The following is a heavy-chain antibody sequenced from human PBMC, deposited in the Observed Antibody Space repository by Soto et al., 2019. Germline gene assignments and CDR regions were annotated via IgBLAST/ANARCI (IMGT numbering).Heavy chain of an antibody. V-gene: IGHV3-74*01. CDR3: ASLRRLHPFDS. J-gene: IGHJ4*02. Sequence: EVQLVESGGGLVQPGGSLRLSCAASGFTFSNYWMHWVRQAPGKGLVWVARISGDGSGTAYADSVEGRFTISRDNAKNTLFLQINSLKPEDTAVYYCASLRRLHPFDSWGQGTLVSVSS. CDR1: GFTFSNYW. CDR2: ISGDGSGT.